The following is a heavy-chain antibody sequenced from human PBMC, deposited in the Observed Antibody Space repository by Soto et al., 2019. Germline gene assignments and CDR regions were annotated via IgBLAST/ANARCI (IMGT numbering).Heavy chain of an antibody. Sequence: QVQLVESGGGLVKPGGSLRLSCAASGLTFGDYYMSWIRQAPGKGLEWVSYISTTGRTIYYADSVKGRFTISRDNAKNSLYLQMNSLRAEDTAVYYCARDDIAVAGISTYYYYGMDAWGQGTTVTVSS. CDR2: ISTTGRTI. V-gene: IGHV3-11*01. CDR3: ARDDIAVAGISTYYYYGMDA. D-gene: IGHD6-19*01. CDR1: GLTFGDYY. J-gene: IGHJ6*02.